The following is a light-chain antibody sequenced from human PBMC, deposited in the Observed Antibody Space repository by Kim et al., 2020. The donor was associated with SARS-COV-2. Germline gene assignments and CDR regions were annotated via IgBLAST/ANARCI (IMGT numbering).Light chain of an antibody. V-gene: IGKV3-20*01. CDR1: QTISPNK. CDR3: QQYGGSPPIT. J-gene: IGKJ5*01. CDR2: GAS. Sequence: PGDSATFACRASQTISPNKLAWYQQKPGQPPRLLIFGASTRATGVPDRFSGSGSETDFTLTISRLETEDFAVYYCQQYGGSPPITFGQGTRLEIK.